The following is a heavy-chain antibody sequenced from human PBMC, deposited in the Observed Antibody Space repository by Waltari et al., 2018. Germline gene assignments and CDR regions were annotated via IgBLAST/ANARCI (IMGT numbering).Heavy chain of an antibody. D-gene: IGHD4-17*01. Sequence: QVQLQESGPGLVKPSETLSLTCAVSGDSITSASYWGWTRQPPGKGLEWIGYVYHFGRSSYNPSLKSRVTMSVDTSKRQFSLNLSSVTAADTAVYYCARHESAHYGGFDSWGRGTLVTVSA. CDR2: VYHFGRS. CDR3: ARHESAHYGGFDS. J-gene: IGHJ4*02. V-gene: IGHV4-38-2*01. CDR1: GDSITSASY.